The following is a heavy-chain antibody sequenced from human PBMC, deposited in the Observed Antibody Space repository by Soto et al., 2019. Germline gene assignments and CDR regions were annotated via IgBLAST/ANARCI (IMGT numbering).Heavy chain of an antibody. CDR2: ISYSGST. CDR1: GGSISGYY. J-gene: IGHJ4*02. CDR3: AKASYGLGYFDY. Sequence: SETLSLTCTVSGGSISGYYYSWVRQPPGKGLEWIGYISYSGSTNYNPALKSRVTISVDKSKNQFSLKLTSVNAADTAVYYCAKASYGLGYFDYWGQGALVTVSS. D-gene: IGHD4-17*01. V-gene: IGHV4-59*12.